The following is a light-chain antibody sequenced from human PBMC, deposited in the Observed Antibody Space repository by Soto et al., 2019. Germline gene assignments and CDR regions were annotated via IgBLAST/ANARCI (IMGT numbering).Light chain of an antibody. V-gene: IGKV3D-7*01. J-gene: IGKJ4*01. CDR3: QLDYST. Sequence: PGERVTLSCRASQSVSSSYLTWYQQKPGQATRLLIYGASTRATSIPARFSGSGSGTDFTLTISSLQPEDFAVYYCQLDYSTFGGGTNVEIK. CDR2: GAS. CDR1: QSVSSSY.